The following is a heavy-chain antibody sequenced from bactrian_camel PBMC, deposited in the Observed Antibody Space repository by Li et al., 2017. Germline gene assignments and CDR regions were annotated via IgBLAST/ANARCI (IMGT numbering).Heavy chain of an antibody. J-gene: IGHJ4*01. CDR2: IDSDGST. D-gene: IGHD2*01. CDR1: DSSQDTFGSAC. Sequence: HVQLVESGGGSVQAEGSLRLSCASSDSSQDTFGSACLGWFRQAPGKERVGVATIDSDGSTSIADSVKGRFTISADNAKNTLYLQMNSLKPEDTAMYYCASMRARCSGGYWLLGSGVWHYWGQGTQVTVS. CDR3: ASMRARCSGGYWLLGSGVWHY. V-gene: IGHV3S55*01.